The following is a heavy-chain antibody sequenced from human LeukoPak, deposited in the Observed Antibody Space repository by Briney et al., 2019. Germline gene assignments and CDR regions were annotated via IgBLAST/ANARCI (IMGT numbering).Heavy chain of an antibody. CDR3: AREFYGTDSSGHSDY. D-gene: IGHD3-22*01. V-gene: IGHV1-2*02. J-gene: IGHJ4*02. CDR2: IKPNSGGT. CDR1: GYTFTGYY. Sequence: ASVKVSCKASGYTFTGYYIHWVRQAPGQGLEWMGWIKPNSGGTNYAQKFQGRVTMTRDTSISTAYMELSRLRSDDTAVYYCAREFYGTDSSGHSDYWGQGTLVTVSS.